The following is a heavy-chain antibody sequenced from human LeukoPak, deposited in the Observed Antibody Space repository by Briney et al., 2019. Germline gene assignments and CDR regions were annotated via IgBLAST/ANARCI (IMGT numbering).Heavy chain of an antibody. CDR2: IIPIFSTA. D-gene: IGHD3-3*01. CDR1: GGTFSSYA. J-gene: IGHJ4*02. V-gene: IGHV1-69*05. CDR3: ARDPPTDYDFWSGYFDY. Sequence: SVKVSCKASGGTFSSYAISWVRQAPGQGLEWMGRIIPIFSTANYAQKFQGRVTITTDESTSTAYMELSSLRSEDTAVYYCARDPPTDYDFWSGYFDYWGQGTLVTVSS.